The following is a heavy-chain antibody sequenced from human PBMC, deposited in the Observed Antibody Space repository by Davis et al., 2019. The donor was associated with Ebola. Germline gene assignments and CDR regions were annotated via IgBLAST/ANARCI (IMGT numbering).Heavy chain of an antibody. V-gene: IGHV3-23*01. J-gene: IGHJ6*04. CDR3: AKSPSSGWPSDYSYGMGV. CDR2: ISGSGGST. D-gene: IGHD6-19*01. CDR1: GFTFSTYA. Sequence: PGGSLRLSCAASGFTFSTYAMNWVRQAPGKGLEWVSGISGSGGSTYYAESVKGRFTISRDNSKNTLSLQMDSLRADDTAVYYCAKSPSSGWPSDYSYGMGVWGKGTTVTVSS.